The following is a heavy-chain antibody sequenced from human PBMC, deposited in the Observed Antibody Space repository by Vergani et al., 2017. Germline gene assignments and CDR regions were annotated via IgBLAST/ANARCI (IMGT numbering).Heavy chain of an antibody. CDR1: GFTFSSYS. V-gene: IGHV3-23*04. CDR3: AKGNGQYYDFWSGYYPSCYWFDP. Sequence: EVQLVESGGGLVKPGGSLRLSCAASGFTFSSYSMNWVRQAPGKGLEWVSAISGSGGSTYYADSVKGRFTISRDNSKNTLYLQMNSLRAEDTAVYYCAKGNGQYYDFWSGYYPSCYWFDPWGQGTLVTVSS. D-gene: IGHD3-3*01. J-gene: IGHJ5*02. CDR2: ISGSGGST.